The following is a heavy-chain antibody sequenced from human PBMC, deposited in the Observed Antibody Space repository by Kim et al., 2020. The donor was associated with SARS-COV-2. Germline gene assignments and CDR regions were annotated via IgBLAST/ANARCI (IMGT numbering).Heavy chain of an antibody. J-gene: IGHJ4*02. CDR3: ARRTKRYSYGYFDY. V-gene: IGHV4-39*02. Sequence: SNPSLKSRVTISVDTSKNPFSLKLSSVTAADTAMYYCARRTKRYSYGYFDYWGQGTLVTVSS. D-gene: IGHD5-18*01.